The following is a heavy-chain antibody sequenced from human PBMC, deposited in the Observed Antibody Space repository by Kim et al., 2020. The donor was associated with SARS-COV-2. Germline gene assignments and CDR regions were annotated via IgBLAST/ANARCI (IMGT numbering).Heavy chain of an antibody. D-gene: IGHD3-9*01. Sequence: SLRSRVTISVDTSKTQFSLKLSSVTAADTAVYYCAGNYDILTGAPDAFDIWGQGTMVTVSS. J-gene: IGHJ3*02. V-gene: IGHV4-59*01. CDR3: AGNYDILTGAPDAFDI.